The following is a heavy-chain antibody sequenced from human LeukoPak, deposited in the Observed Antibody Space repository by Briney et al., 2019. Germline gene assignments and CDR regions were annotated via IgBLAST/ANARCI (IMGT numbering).Heavy chain of an antibody. CDR2: ISGGSTYI. Sequence: PGGSLRLSCEASGFTFSSYTMTWVRQAPGKGLEWVSSISGGSTYIYYADSVKGRFTISRDNAKNSLYLQMNSLRAEDTAVFYCTRGVVPAAMPGGFDYWGQGTLVTVSS. CDR1: GFTFSSYT. J-gene: IGHJ4*02. V-gene: IGHV3-21*01. D-gene: IGHD2-2*01. CDR3: TRGVVPAAMPGGFDY.